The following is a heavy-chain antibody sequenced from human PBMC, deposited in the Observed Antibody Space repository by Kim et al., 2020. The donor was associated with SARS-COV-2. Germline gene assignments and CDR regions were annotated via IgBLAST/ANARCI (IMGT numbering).Heavy chain of an antibody. CDR1: GFTFSSYA. CDR2: ISYDGSNK. V-gene: IGHV3-30*04. D-gene: IGHD6-19*01. CDR3: ARDRNLAVAGTYDY. Sequence: GGSLRLSCAASGFTFSSYAMHWVRQAPGKGLEWVAVISYDGSNKYYADSVKGRFTISRDNSKNTLYLQMNSLRAEDTAVYYCARDRNLAVAGTYDYWGQG. J-gene: IGHJ4*02.